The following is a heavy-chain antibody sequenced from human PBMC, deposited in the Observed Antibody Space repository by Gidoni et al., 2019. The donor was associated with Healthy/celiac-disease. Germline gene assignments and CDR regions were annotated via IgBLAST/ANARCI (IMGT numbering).Heavy chain of an antibody. CDR2: IYTSGST. CDR1: GGSISSYY. D-gene: IGHD3-22*01. J-gene: IGHJ3*02. CDR3: ARDVGNQFYYDSSGYDAFDI. V-gene: IGHV4-4*07. Sequence: QVQLQESGPGLVKPSETLSLTCTVSGGSISSYYWSWIRQPAGKGLEWIGRIYTSGSTNYNPSLKSRVTMSVDTSKNQFSLKLSSVTAADTAVYYCARDVGNQFYYDSSGYDAFDIWGQGTMVTVSS.